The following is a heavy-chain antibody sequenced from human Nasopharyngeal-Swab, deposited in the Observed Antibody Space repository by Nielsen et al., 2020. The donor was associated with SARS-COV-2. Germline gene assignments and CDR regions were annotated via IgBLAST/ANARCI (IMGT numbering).Heavy chain of an antibody. D-gene: IGHD5-24*01. Sequence: GESLKISCAASGFTFSSYGMHWVRQAPGTGLEWVANIKQDGSEKYYVDSVKGRFTISRDNAKNSLYLQMNSLRAEDTAVYYCAKAGYNGPNYYYYGMDVWGQGTTVTVSS. CDR3: AKAGYNGPNYYYYGMDV. CDR1: GFTFSSYG. J-gene: IGHJ6*02. CDR2: IKQDGSEK. V-gene: IGHV3-7*01.